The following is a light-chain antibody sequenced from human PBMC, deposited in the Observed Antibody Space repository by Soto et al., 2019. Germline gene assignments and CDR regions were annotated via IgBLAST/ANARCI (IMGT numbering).Light chain of an antibody. CDR1: ISDVGGYNY. V-gene: IGLV2-14*01. CDR3: SSYRSGSTYV. Sequence: QSALTQPASVSGSPGQAISISCTGTISDVGGYNYVSWYQQHTGKAPKLISYEVFDRPSGVSSRFSGSKSGNTSYLTISGLQAEDEADYYCSSYRSGSTYVFGTGTKLTVL. J-gene: IGLJ1*01. CDR2: EVF.